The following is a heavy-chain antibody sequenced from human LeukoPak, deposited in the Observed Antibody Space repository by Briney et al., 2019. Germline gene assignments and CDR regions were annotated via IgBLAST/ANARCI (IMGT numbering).Heavy chain of an antibody. CDR3: ARESDYDSSGYPTVPFDY. CDR2: INPSGGST. CDR1: GYTFTSYY. D-gene: IGHD3-22*01. V-gene: IGHV1-46*03. Sequence: ASVKVSCKASGYTFTSYYMHWVRQAPGQGLEWMGIINPSGGSTSYAQKFQGRVTMTRDTSTSRVYMELSSLRSEDTAVYYCARESDYDSSGYPTVPFDYWGQGTLVTVSS. J-gene: IGHJ4*02.